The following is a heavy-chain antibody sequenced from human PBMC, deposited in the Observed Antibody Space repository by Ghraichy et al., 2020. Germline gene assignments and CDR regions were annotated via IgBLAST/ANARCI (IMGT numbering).Heavy chain of an antibody. Sequence: GGSLRLSCAASGFTFSTYSMNWVRQAPGKGLEWVSYISSSSSIYYVDSVKGRFTISRDNAKNSLYLQMNSLRAEDTAVYYCARDRSGTYYTYDYWGQGILVTVSS. CDR2: ISSSSSI. D-gene: IGHD3-10*01. CDR1: GFTFSTYS. J-gene: IGHJ4*02. V-gene: IGHV3-48*01. CDR3: ARDRSGTYYTYDY.